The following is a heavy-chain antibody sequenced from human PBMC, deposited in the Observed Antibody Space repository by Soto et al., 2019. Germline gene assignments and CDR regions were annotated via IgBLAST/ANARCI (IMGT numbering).Heavy chain of an antibody. CDR3: AKDLGARDYGDYLKSMDV. V-gene: IGHV3-30*18. Sequence: QVQLVESGGGVVQPGRSLRLSCAASGFTFSSYGMHWVRQAPGKGLEWVAVISYDGSNKYYADSVKGRFTISRDNSKDTLYLQMNSLRAEDTAVYYCAKDLGARDYGDYLKSMDVWGQGTTVTVSS. D-gene: IGHD4-17*01. J-gene: IGHJ6*02. CDR1: GFTFSSYG. CDR2: ISYDGSNK.